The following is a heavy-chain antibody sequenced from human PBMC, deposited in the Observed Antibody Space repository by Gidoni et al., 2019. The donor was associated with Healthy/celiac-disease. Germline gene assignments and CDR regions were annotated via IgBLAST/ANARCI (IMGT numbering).Heavy chain of an antibody. D-gene: IGHD3-3*01. J-gene: IGHJ4*02. CDR2: ISWNSGSI. CDR3: AKARGRGTVRLLEWSFDY. Sequence: EVQLVESGGGLVQPGRSLRLSCAASGFTFDDYAMHWVRQAPGKGLEWVSGISWNSGSIGYADSGKGRFTISRDNAKNSLYLQMNSLRAEDTALYYCAKARGRGTVRLLEWSFDYWGQGTLVTVSS. CDR1: GFTFDDYA. V-gene: IGHV3-9*01.